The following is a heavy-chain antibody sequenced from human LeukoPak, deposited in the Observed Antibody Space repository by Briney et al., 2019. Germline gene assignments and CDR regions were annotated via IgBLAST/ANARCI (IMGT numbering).Heavy chain of an antibody. CDR3: ARADYDTSAYYYTFDY. D-gene: IGHD3-22*01. CDR2: IYYRGST. V-gene: IGHV4-59*01. CDR1: GGPINGYY. Sequence: SETLSLTCTVSGGPINGYYWSWIRQPPEKGLEWIGYIYYRGSTNYNPSLKSRVTISVDTSKNQFSLKLSSVTAADTAVYYCARADYDTSAYYYTFDYWGQGTLVTVSS. J-gene: IGHJ4*02.